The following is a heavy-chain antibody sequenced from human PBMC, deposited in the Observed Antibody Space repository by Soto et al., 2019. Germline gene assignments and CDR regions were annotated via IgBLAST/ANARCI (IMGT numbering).Heavy chain of an antibody. CDR1: GFTFSSYG. Sequence: QVQLVESGGGVVQPGRSLRLSCAASGFTFSSYGMHWVRQAPGKGLEWVAVISYDGSNKYYADSVKGRFTISRDDTQNTLYLQMNSLLAEDTAVYYCAKDRYSRSWYRFDCWGQGTLVTVSS. J-gene: IGHJ4*02. CDR2: ISYDGSNK. CDR3: AKDRYSRSWYRFDC. V-gene: IGHV3-30*18. D-gene: IGHD6-13*01.